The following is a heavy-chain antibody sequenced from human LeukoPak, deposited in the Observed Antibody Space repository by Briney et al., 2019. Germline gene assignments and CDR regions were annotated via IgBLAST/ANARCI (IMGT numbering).Heavy chain of an antibody. V-gene: IGHV7-4-1*02. CDR2: INTNTGNP. Sequence: GASVKVSCKASGYTFTSYAMNWVRQAPGQGLEWMGWINTNTGNPTYAQGFTGRFVFSLDTSVSTAYLQISSLKAEDTAVYYCARALVGATTPPLAYFDYWGQGTLVTVSS. CDR1: GYTFTSYA. D-gene: IGHD1-26*01. CDR3: ARALVGATTPPLAYFDY. J-gene: IGHJ4*02.